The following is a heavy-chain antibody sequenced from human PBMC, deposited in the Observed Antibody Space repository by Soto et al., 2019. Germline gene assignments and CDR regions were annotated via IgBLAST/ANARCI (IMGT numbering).Heavy chain of an antibody. CDR1: GGSISSYY. CDR3: AGTRSAAFDI. J-gene: IGHJ3*02. Sequence: SETLSLTCTVSGGSISSYYWSWIRQPPGKGLEWIGYIYYSGSTNYNPSLKSRVTISVDTSKNQFSLKLSSVTAADTAVYYCAGTRSAAFDIWGQGTTVTVSS. D-gene: IGHD3-10*01. CDR2: IYYSGST. V-gene: IGHV4-59*08.